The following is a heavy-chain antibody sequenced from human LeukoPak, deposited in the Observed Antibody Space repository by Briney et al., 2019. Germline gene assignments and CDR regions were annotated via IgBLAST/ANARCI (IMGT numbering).Heavy chain of an antibody. Sequence: GGSLRLSCAASGFTFSSYSMNWVRQAPGKGLEWVSSISSSSSYIYYADSVKGRFTISRDNAKNSLYLQMNSLRAEDTAVYYCARDRTPYYTGGWFDPWGQGTLVTVSS. J-gene: IGHJ5*02. D-gene: IGHD3-3*01. CDR3: ARDRTPYYTGGWFDP. V-gene: IGHV3-21*01. CDR1: GFTFSSYS. CDR2: ISSSSSYI.